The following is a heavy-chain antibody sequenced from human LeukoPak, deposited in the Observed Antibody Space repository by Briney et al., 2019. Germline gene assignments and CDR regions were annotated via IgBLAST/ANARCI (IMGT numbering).Heavy chain of an antibody. CDR1: GYTFTSYY. CDR3: ARGPRRGPFDY. Sequence: ASVKLSCKASGYTFTSYYMHWVRRAPGQGLEWMGIINPSGGSTSYAQKFQGRVTMTRDTSTSTVYMELSSLRSEDTAVYYCARGPRRGPFDYWGQGTLVTVSS. V-gene: IGHV1-46*01. D-gene: IGHD1-14*01. J-gene: IGHJ4*02. CDR2: INPSGGST.